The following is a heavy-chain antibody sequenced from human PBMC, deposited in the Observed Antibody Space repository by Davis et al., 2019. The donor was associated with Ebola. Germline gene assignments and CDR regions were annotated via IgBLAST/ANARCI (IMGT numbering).Heavy chain of an antibody. D-gene: IGHD6-13*01. J-gene: IGHJ5*02. CDR1: GGSVSSGSYY. V-gene: IGHV4-61*01. CDR2: IYYSGST. Sequence: MPSETLSLTCTVSGGSVSSGSYYWSWIRQPPGKGLEWIGYIYYSGSTNYNPSLKSRVTISVDTSTNQFSLDLSSVTAADTAVYYCAREPTLAAVVRAQWFDPWGQGALVTVSS. CDR3: AREPTLAAVVRAQWFDP.